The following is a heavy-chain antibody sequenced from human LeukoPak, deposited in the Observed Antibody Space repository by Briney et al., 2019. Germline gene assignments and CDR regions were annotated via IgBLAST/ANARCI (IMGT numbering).Heavy chain of an antibody. CDR3: ARDGGITIFGVVTPYFDY. J-gene: IGHJ4*02. V-gene: IGHV3-7*01. CDR1: GFTFSSYW. D-gene: IGHD3-3*01. Sequence: SGGSLRLSCAASGFTFSSYWMSWVRQAPGKGLEWVANIKQDGSEKYYVDSVKGRFTISRDNAKNSLYLQMNSLRAEDTAVYYCARDGGITIFGVVTPYFDYWGQGTLVTVSS. CDR2: IKQDGSEK.